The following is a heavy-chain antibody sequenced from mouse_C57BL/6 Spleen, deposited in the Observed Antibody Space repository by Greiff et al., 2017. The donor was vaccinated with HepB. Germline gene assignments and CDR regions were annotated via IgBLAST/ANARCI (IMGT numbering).Heavy chain of an antibody. J-gene: IGHJ1*03. CDR3: ARARGYGSYWYVDV. D-gene: IGHD2-2*01. V-gene: IGHV1-62-3*01. CDR2: IDPNSGGT. CDR1: GYTFTSYW. Sequence: QVQLQQPGAELVKPGASVKLSCKASGYTFTSYWMHWVKQRPGRGLEWIGRIDPNSGGTKYNEKFKSKATLTADKSSSTAYMELRSLTSEDSAVYFCARARGYGSYWYVDVWGTGTTVTVSS.